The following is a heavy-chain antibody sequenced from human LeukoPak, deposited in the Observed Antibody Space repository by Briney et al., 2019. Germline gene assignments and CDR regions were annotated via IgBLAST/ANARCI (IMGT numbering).Heavy chain of an antibody. CDR2: ISGYKGNT. D-gene: IGHD3-16*02. J-gene: IGHJ4*02. V-gene: IGHV1-18*01. CDR3: ARDRPTMITFGGVIIAAY. CDR1: GYTFTSHG. Sequence: ASVKVSCKASGYTFTSHGINWVRQAPGQGLEWLGWISGYKGNTEYAQKFQGRVTMTTDRSTETVYLELRSLRSDDTAVYYCARDRPTMITFGGVIIAAYWGQGTLVSVSS.